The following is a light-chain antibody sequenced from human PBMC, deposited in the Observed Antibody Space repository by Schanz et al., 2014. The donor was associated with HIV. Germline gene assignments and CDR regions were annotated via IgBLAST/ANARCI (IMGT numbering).Light chain of an antibody. V-gene: IGKV3-20*01. CDR2: DAS. Sequence: EIVLTQSPGTLSLSPGERATLSCRASQSVSSSYLAWYQHKRGQAPRLLIYDASSRATGIPARFSGSGSGTGFTLTISRLEPEDFAVYYCQQYGSSLWTFGQGTKVEIK. CDR1: QSVSSSY. CDR3: QQYGSSLWT. J-gene: IGKJ1*01.